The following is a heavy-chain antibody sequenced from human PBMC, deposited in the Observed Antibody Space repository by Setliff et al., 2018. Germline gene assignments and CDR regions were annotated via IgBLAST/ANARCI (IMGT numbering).Heavy chain of an antibody. CDR2: IKEDGSEK. J-gene: IGHJ6*02. CDR3: ARDRGQVTVNNRYGFYYYGMDV. CDR1: RFTFSNYW. D-gene: IGHD3-16*02. Sequence: GGSLRLSCAASRFTFSNYWMSWVRQAPGKGLEWVANIKEDGSEKYYVDSVKGRFTISRDNSKNTVYLRMDALRAEDTGLYYCARDRGQVTVNNRYGFYYYGMDVWGQGTTVTVSS. V-gene: IGHV3-7*01.